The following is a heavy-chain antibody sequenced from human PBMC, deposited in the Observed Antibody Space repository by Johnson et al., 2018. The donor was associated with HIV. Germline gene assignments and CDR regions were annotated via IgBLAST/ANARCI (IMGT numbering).Heavy chain of an antibody. J-gene: IGHJ3*02. V-gene: IGHV3-74*02. CDR1: GFTFSGYW. Sequence: VQLVESGGGLVQPGRSLRLSCAASGFTFSGYWMHWVRQTPGKGLVWVSRINSDGSTTNYADSVKGRFTIARDNARNTLYLQMNGLRAEDTAVNYCARVTYYYDSNGPRAFDIWGQGTMVTVSS. D-gene: IGHD3-22*01. CDR2: INSDGSTT. CDR3: ARVTYYYDSNGPRAFDI.